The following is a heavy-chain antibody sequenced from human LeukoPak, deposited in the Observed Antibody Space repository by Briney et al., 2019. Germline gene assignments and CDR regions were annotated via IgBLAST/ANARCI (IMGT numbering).Heavy chain of an antibody. J-gene: IGHJ4*02. CDR3: ARSSGDYDFWSGYLGYYFDY. D-gene: IGHD3-3*01. CDR2: INHSGST. Sequence: SETLSLTCAVYGGSFSGYYWSWIRQPPGKGLEWIGEINHSGSTNYNPSLKSPVTISVDTSKNQFSLKLSSVTAADTAVYYCARSSGDYDFWSGYLGYYFDYWGQGTLVTVSS. CDR1: GGSFSGYY. V-gene: IGHV4-34*01.